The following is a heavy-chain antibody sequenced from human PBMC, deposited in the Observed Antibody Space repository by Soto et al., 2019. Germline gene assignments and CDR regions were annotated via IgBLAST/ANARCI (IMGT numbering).Heavy chain of an antibody. J-gene: IGHJ4*02. V-gene: IGHV1-69*13. D-gene: IGHD5-18*01. CDR1: GGTFSSYA. CDR3: ASSSQRGYSYGYLGSFDY. CDR2: IIPIFGTA. Sequence: SVKVSCKASGGTFSSYAISWVRQAPGQGLEWMGGIIPIFGTANYAQKFQCRVTITADESTSTAYMELSSLRSEDTAVYYCASSSQRGYSYGYLGSFDYWGQGTLVTVSS.